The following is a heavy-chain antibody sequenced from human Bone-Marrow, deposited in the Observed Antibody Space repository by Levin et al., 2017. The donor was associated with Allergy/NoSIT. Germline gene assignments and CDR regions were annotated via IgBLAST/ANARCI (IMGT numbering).Heavy chain of an antibody. CDR2: ITSSGDST. CDR3: ARDPARGYYDSSGYSGVH. J-gene: IGHJ4*02. CDR1: GFTFRHYT. Sequence: GESLKISCAASGFTFRHYTMNWVRQAPGKGLEWVSCITSSGDSTYYADSVKGRFTISRDNAKNSLYLQLNRLRDEDTAMYYCARDPARGYYDSSGYSGVHWGQGTLVTVSS. V-gene: IGHV3-48*02. D-gene: IGHD3-22*01.